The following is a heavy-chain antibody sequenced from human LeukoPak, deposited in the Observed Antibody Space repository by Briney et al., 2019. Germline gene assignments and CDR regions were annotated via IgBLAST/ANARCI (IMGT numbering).Heavy chain of an antibody. J-gene: IGHJ4*02. CDR2: INSDGSST. D-gene: IGHD2-15*01. Sequence: GGSLRLSSAASGFTFSSYWMHWVRQAPGKGLVWVSRINSDGSSTSYADSVKGRFTISRDNAKNTLYLQMNSLRAEDTAVYYCARDRDSDYFDYWGQGTLVTVSS. V-gene: IGHV3-74*01. CDR1: GFTFSSYW. CDR3: ARDRDSDYFDY.